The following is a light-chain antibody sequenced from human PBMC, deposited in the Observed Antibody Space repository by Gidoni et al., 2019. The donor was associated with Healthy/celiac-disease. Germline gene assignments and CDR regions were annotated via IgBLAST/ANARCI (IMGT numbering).Light chain of an antibody. CDR1: QSVSSSY. CDR3: QQYGSSLWT. J-gene: IGKJ1*01. CDR2: GAS. V-gene: IGKV3-20*01. Sequence: EIVFTQSPGTLSWSPGERATLSCRASQSVSSSYFAWYQQKPGQAPRLLIYGASSRATGIPDRFSGSGSGTDFTLTISRLEPEDFAVYYCQQYGSSLWTFGQGTKVEIK.